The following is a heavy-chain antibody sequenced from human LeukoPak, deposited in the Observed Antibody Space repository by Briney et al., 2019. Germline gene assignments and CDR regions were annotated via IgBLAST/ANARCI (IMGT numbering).Heavy chain of an antibody. Sequence: GGSLRLSCAASGFTFSSYAMSWGRQAPAKGLEWVAGIDQSGGYIHYADSVKGRFTISRDNSKDTLHLQMSSLRAEDTAVYYCAKDYRGSGEVGETGPLDYWGQGTLVTVSS. V-gene: IGHV3-23*01. CDR2: IDQSGGYI. CDR3: AKDYRGSGEVGETGPLDY. J-gene: IGHJ4*02. D-gene: IGHD1-14*01. CDR1: GFTFSSYA.